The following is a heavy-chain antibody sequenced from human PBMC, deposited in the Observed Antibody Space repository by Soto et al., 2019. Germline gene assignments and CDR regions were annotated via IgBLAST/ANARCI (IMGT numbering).Heavy chain of an antibody. Sequence: ASVKVSCKASGYTFTSYAMHWVRQAPGQRLEWMGWINAGNGNTKYSQKFQGRVTITRDTSASTAYMELGSLRSEDTAVYYCAREYSGYDNRGGDAFDIWGQGTMVTVSS. V-gene: IGHV1-3*01. CDR2: INAGNGNT. D-gene: IGHD5-12*01. CDR1: GYTFTSYA. CDR3: AREYSGYDNRGGDAFDI. J-gene: IGHJ3*02.